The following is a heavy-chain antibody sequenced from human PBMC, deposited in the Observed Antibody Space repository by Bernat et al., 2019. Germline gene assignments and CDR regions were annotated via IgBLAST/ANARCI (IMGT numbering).Heavy chain of an antibody. CDR3: ARIAAAGPFDY. D-gene: IGHD6-13*01. V-gene: IGHV4-39*01. J-gene: IGHJ4*02. CDR2: IYYSGST. CDR1: GGSISSSSYY. Sequence: QLQLQESGPGLVKPSETLSLTCTVSGGSISSSSYYWGWIRQPPGQGLEWIGSIYYSGSTYYNPSLKSRVTISVDTSKNQFSLKLSSVTAADTAVYYCARIAAAGPFDYWGQGTLVTVSS.